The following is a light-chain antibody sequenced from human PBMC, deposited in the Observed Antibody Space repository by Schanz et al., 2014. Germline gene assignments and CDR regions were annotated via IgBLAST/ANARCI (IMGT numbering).Light chain of an antibody. J-gene: IGKJ2*01. CDR2: GAS. Sequence: EIVMTQSPATLSVSPGERATLSCRASQSVSSNLAWYQQKPGQAPRLLIYGASTRANGIPARFSGSGSGTEFTLTISSLQSEDFAVYYCQQYNNWPYTFGQGTKLDIK. V-gene: IGKV3-15*01. CDR3: QQYNNWPYT. CDR1: QSVSSN.